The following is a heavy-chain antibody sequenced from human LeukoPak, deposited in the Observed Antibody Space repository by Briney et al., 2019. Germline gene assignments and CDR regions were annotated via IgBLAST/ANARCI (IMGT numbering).Heavy chain of an antibody. J-gene: IGHJ4*02. CDR1: GGTFSSYA. D-gene: IGHD3-10*01. V-gene: IGHV1-69*04. CDR3: AREPYGSGSYFIDY. CDR2: IIPILG. Sequence: SVKVSCKASGGTFSSYAISWVRQAPGRGLEWMGRIIPILGYAQKFQGRVTITADKSTSTAYMELSSLRSEDTAVYYCAREPYGSGSYFIDYWGQGTLVTVSS.